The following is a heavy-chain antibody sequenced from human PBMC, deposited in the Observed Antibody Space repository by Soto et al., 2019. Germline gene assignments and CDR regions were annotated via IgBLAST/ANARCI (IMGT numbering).Heavy chain of an antibody. Sequence: SETLSLTCTVSGVSISSGDCYWSWIRQPPGKGLEWIGYIYYSGSTYYNPSLKSRVTISVDTSKNQFSLKLNSVTAADTAVYYCARDLWGYCGTDCYPLDVWGQGTTVTVSS. CDR3: ARDLWGYCGTDCYPLDV. V-gene: IGHV4-30-4*02. J-gene: IGHJ6*02. CDR2: IYYSGST. CDR1: GVSISSGDCY. D-gene: IGHD2-21*02.